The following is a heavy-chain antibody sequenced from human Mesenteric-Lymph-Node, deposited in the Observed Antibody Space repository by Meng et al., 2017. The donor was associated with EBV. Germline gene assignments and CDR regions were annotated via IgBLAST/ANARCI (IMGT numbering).Heavy chain of an antibody. CDR1: GGSFSGYY. V-gene: IGHV4-34*01. D-gene: IGHD2-2*01. CDR3: ARGVNPAY. Sequence: QAQLQQWGAGLLKPSETLSLACAVYGGSFSGYYWTWIRQPPGKGLEWVGEINYRGSTNYNPSLKSRVTISVDTSKSQLYLKLSSVTAADTAVYYCARGVNPAYWGQGTLVTVSS. CDR2: INYRGST. J-gene: IGHJ4*02.